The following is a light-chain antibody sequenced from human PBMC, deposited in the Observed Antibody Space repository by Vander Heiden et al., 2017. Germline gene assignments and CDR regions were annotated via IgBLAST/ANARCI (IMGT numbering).Light chain of an antibody. CDR3: QVWDGRSAHVI. CDR2: DDR. Sequence: SYVLTQPPSVSVAPGQTARITCGGNIIGSKNVHWYQQQPGRAPVLVVYDDRDRPSGIPDRFSGSNSGNTATLTISSVEAGDEADYYCQVWDGRSAHVIFGGGTKLTVL. CDR1: IIGSKN. V-gene: IGLV3-21*02. J-gene: IGLJ2*01.